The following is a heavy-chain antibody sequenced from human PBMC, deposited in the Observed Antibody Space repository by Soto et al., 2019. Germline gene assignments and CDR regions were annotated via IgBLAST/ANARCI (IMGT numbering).Heavy chain of an antibody. Sequence: SLRLSCAASGFTFSSYAMHWVRQAPGKGLEWVAVISYDGSNKYYADSVKGRFTISRDNSKNTLYLQMNSLRAEDTAVYYCARGYDFWSGSYGMDVWGQGTTVTVSS. J-gene: IGHJ6*02. CDR1: GFTFSSYA. V-gene: IGHV3-30-3*01. CDR2: ISYDGSNK. D-gene: IGHD3-3*01. CDR3: ARGYDFWSGSYGMDV.